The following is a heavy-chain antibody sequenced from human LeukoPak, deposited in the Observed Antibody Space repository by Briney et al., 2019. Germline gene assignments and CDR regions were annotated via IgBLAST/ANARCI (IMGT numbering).Heavy chain of an antibody. J-gene: IGHJ5*02. V-gene: IGHV3-23*01. CDR1: GFTFTRHD. CDR3: AKAKSCNGGSCASWFDP. Sequence: GGSLRLSCAASGFTFTRHDMNWVRQAPGKGLEWVSSISGSCDRTYYADSVKGRFTISRDNSKNTLYLQMNSLRAEDTAVYYCAKAKSCNGGSCASWFDPWGQGTLVTVSS. CDR2: ISGSCDRT. D-gene: IGHD2-15*01.